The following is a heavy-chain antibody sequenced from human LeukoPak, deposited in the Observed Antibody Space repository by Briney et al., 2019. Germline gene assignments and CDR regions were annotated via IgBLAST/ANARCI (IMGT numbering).Heavy chain of an antibody. CDR2: ISSSSSTI. CDR3: ARDREWAFDY. J-gene: IGHJ4*02. D-gene: IGHD2-8*01. CDR1: GFTFTSYS. Sequence: GGSLRLSCAASGFTFTSYSMNWVRQAPGKGLEWVSYISSSSSTIYYADSVKGRFTISRDNAKNSLYLEMTSLRDEDTAVYYCARDREWAFDYWGQGTLVTVSS. V-gene: IGHV3-48*02.